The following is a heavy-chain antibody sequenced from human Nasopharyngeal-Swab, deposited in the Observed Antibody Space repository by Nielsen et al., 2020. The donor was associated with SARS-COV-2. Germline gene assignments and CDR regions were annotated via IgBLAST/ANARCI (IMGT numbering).Heavy chain of an antibody. D-gene: IGHD6-13*01. CDR1: GDSIAYSTFY. Sequence: SETLSLTCTVSGDSIAYSTFYWGWIRQPPGKGLEWIGTIYYNGNTYQNPSFKSRLTISVDKSKNQFSLQLSSVTAADTAVYYCVRSSSWYYFDYWAQGTQVTVSS. V-gene: IGHV4-39*01. J-gene: IGHJ4*02. CDR3: VRSSSWYYFDY. CDR2: IYYNGNT.